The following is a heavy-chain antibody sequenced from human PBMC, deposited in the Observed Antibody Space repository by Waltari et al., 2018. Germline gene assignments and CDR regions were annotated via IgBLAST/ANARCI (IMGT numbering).Heavy chain of an antibody. CDR1: GFTFSSYE. V-gene: IGHV3-48*03. D-gene: IGHD3-3*01. CDR2: ISSSGSTI. Sequence: EVQLVESGGGLVQPGGSMRLSCAASGFTFSSYEMNWVRQAPGKGLAWVSYISSSGSTIYYADSVKGRFTISRDNAKNSLYLQMNSLRAEDTAVYYCARDNQFWSGYYYYGMDVWGQGTTVTVSS. J-gene: IGHJ6*02. CDR3: ARDNQFWSGYYYYGMDV.